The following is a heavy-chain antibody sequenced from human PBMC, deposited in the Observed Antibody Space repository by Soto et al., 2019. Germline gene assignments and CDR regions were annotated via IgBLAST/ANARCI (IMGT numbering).Heavy chain of an antibody. V-gene: IGHV1-69*01. CDR3: AREFADCSSTSCYRLNWFDP. CDR1: GGTFSSYA. Sequence: QVQLVQSGAEVKKPGSSVKVSCKASGGTFSSYAISWVRQAPGQGLEWMGGIIPIFGTANYAQKFQGRVTITADESTSTAYMELSSLRSEDTAVYYCAREFADCSSTSCYRLNWFDPWGQGTLVTVSS. CDR2: IIPIFGTA. J-gene: IGHJ5*02. D-gene: IGHD2-2*02.